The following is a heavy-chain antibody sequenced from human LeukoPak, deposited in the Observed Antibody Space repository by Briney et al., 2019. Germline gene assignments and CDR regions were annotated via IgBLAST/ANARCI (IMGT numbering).Heavy chain of an antibody. Sequence: GGSLRLSCAASGFTFSSYAMHWVRQAPGKGLEWVAVISYDGSNKYYADSVKGRFTISRDNSKNTLYLQMNSLRAEDTAVYYCSTLAATVTTDFEHWGQGTLVTVSS. D-gene: IGHD4-17*01. CDR3: STLAATVTTDFEH. CDR2: ISYDGSNK. V-gene: IGHV3-30-3*01. CDR1: GFTFSSYA. J-gene: IGHJ4*02.